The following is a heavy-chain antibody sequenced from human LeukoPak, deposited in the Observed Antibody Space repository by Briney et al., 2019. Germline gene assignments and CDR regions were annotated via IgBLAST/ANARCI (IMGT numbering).Heavy chain of an antibody. D-gene: IGHD3-10*01. CDR2: ISGDGGTI. J-gene: IGHJ6*02. Sequence: PGGSLRLSCAASGFTFDDYAMHWVRQAPGKGLEWVSLISGDGGTIYHADSVKGRFTISRDNSKNSLYLQMNSLRTEDTAFYYCAKDRGSGSSFRYYYYGMDVCGQGTTVTVSS. CDR1: GFTFDDYA. CDR3: AKDRGSGSSFRYYYYGMDV. V-gene: IGHV3-43*02.